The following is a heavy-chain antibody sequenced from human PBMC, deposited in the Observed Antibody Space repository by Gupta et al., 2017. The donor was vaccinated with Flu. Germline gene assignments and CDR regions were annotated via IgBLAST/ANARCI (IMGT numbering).Heavy chain of an antibody. V-gene: IGHV3-48*03. CDR3: ARGHWDS. J-gene: IGHJ4*02. CDR2: ISSSAVT. CDR1: AFTFSSYE. Sequence: EVQLVESGGGSVQPGGSLRLSCAASAFTFSSYEFSWVRLAPGKGLEWISYISSSAVTYYTDSVKGRFTISRDNAKNSVYLQMNSLRGEDTAIYYCARGHWDSWGQGTLVTVSS.